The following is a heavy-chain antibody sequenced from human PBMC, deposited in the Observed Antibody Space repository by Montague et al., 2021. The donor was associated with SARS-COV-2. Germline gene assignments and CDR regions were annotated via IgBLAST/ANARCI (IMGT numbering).Heavy chain of an antibody. CDR3: ATLPSINTNFGVVQGYYFDD. Sequence: SETLSLTCTVSGASISSSSYYWGWIRQPPGKGLECIGIKYYSGSTYYNPTLKSRVTISGDTSKNQFSLKLSSVTAAATAVYYWATLPSINTNFGVVQGYYFDDWGQGTLVTVSS. J-gene: IGHJ4*02. CDR2: KYYSGST. V-gene: IGHV4-39*01. CDR1: GASISSSSYY. D-gene: IGHD3-3*01.